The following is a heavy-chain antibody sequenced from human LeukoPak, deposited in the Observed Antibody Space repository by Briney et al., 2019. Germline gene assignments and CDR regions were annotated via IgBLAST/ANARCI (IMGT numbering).Heavy chain of an antibody. D-gene: IGHD4-23*01. CDR1: GFSFSNYG. Sequence: GGSLRLSCAASGFSFSNYGMSWARQAPGKGLDWVSVISYDGSTKYYADSVKGRFTISRDNSKNTLFLQVNSLRSEDTGVYYCARRAVAFDYWGQGTLVTVSS. J-gene: IGHJ4*02. V-gene: IGHV3-30*03. CDR2: ISYDGSTK. CDR3: ARRAVAFDY.